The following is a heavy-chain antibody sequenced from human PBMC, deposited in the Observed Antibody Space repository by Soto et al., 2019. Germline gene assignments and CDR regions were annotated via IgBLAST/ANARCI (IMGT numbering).Heavy chain of an antibody. Sequence: GSGPTLVNPTQTLTLTCTFSGFSLSTSGVGVGWIRQPPGKALEWLALIYWDDDKRYSPSLKSRLTITKDTSKNQVVLTMTNMDPVDTATYYCAHLGIAVAGTGNYYYYYGMDVWGQGTTVTVSS. V-gene: IGHV2-5*02. CDR1: GFSLSTSGVG. CDR3: AHLGIAVAGTGNYYYYYGMDV. J-gene: IGHJ6*02. D-gene: IGHD6-19*01. CDR2: IYWDDDK.